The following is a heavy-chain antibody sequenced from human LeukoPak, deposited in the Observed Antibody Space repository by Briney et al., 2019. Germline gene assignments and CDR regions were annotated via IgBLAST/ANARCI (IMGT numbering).Heavy chain of an antibody. CDR1: GYSFTSYW. Sequence: GESLKISRKGSGYSFTSYWIGWVRQMPGKGLEWMGIIYPGDSDTRYSPSFQGQVTISADKSISTAYLQWSSLKASDTAMYYCARHYNYYDSSGYYLPDYWGQGTLVTVSS. J-gene: IGHJ4*02. CDR3: ARHYNYYDSSGYYLPDY. CDR2: IYPGDSDT. V-gene: IGHV5-51*01. D-gene: IGHD3-22*01.